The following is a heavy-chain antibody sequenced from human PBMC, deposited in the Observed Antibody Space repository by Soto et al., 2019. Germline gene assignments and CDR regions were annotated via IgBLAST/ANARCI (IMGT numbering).Heavy chain of an antibody. CDR3: ARKDYYDSGMYYFDY. V-gene: IGHV1-3*01. D-gene: IGHD3-22*01. Sequence: ASVKVSCKTSGYTFNKYPIHWVRQAPGQGLEWMGWINPGNGDAGYSQKFQDRVTITRDTSASTAYMELSSLRSEDTAEYYCARKDYYDSGMYYFDYWGQGTLVTGSS. J-gene: IGHJ4*02. CDR1: GYTFNKYP. CDR2: INPGNGDA.